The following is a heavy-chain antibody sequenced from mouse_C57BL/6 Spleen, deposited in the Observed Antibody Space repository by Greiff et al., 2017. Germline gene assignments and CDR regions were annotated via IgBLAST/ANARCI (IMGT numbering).Heavy chain of an antibody. V-gene: IGHV5-9-1*02. CDR1: GFTFSSYA. J-gene: IGHJ3*01. Sequence: EVHLVESGEGLVKPGGSLKLSCAASGFTFSSYAMSWVRQTPEKRLEWVAYISSGGDYIYYADTVKGRFTISRDNARNTLYLQMSSLKSEDTAMYYCTRDEGYDGYYGFAYWGQGTLVTVSA. CDR2: ISSGGDYI. CDR3: TRDEGYDGYYGFAY. D-gene: IGHD2-3*01.